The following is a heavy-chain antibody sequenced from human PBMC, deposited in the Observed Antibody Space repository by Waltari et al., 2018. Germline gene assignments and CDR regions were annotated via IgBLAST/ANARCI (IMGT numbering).Heavy chain of an antibody. CDR1: GGTFSSYA. D-gene: IGHD6-6*01. Sequence: QVQLVQSGAEVKKPGSSVKVSCKASGGTFSSYAISWVRQAPGQVLEWMGGIIPIFGTANYAQKFQGRVTITADKSTSTAYMELSSLRSEDTAVYYCARGGLELAFRYFDYWGQGTLVTASS. J-gene: IGHJ4*02. CDR3: ARGGLELAFRYFDY. CDR2: IIPIFGTA. V-gene: IGHV1-69*14.